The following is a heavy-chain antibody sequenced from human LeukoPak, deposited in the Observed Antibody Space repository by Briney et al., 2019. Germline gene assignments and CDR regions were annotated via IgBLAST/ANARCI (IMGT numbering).Heavy chain of an antibody. D-gene: IGHD4-23*01. V-gene: IGHV3-53*01. CDR2: IYSGGST. CDR3: ARRGGNPSDYYYYGMDV. Sequence: PGGSLRLSRAASGFTVSSNYMSWVRQAPGKGLEWVSVIYSGGSTYYADSVKGRFTISRDNSKNTLYLQMNSLRAEDTAVYYCARRGGNPSDYYYYGMDVWGQGTTVTVSS. CDR1: GFTVSSNY. J-gene: IGHJ6*02.